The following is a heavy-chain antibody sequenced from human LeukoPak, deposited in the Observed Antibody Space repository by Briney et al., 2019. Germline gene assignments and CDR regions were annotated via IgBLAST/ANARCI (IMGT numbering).Heavy chain of an antibody. CDR1: GYSISSGYC. CDR2: IYHSGST. J-gene: IGHJ5*02. V-gene: IGHV4-38-2*02. D-gene: IGHD3-10*01. Sequence: PSETLSLTCTVSGYSISSGYCWGWMRQPPGKVLEWVGIIYHSGSTYYNPSLKSRVTISVDTSKNQFSLKLSSVTAADTAVYYCARDHVTMVRGVSFPIWFDPWGQGTLVTVSS. CDR3: ARDHVTMVRGVSFPIWFDP.